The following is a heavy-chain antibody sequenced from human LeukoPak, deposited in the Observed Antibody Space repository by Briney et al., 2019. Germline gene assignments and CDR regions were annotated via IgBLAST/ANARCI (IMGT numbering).Heavy chain of an antibody. V-gene: IGHV4-39*01. CDR3: ARHKDYYYSYMDV. CDR2: IYYSGST. Sequence: SETLSLTCTVSGGSIRSPTYYWGWIRQPPGKGLEWIGSIYYSGSTYYNPSLKSRVTISVDTSKNQFSLKLSSVTAADTAVYYCARHKDYYYSYMDVWGKGTTVTISS. CDR1: GGSIRSPTYY. J-gene: IGHJ6*03.